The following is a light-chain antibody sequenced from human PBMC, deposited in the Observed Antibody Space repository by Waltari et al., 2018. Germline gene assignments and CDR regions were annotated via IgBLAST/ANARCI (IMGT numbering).Light chain of an antibody. J-gene: IGLJ2*01. CDR2: LNSDGSH. CDR1: SGHSSYA. V-gene: IGLV4-69*01. CDR3: QAWGTGTKRE. Sequence: QVVLTQSPSASASLGASVKLTCTLSSGHSSYAIAWHQQQPEKGPRYLMKLNSDGSHSRGDGIPDRFSGSSSGAERYLTISRLQSKDEADYFCQAWGTGTKREFGGGTKLTVL.